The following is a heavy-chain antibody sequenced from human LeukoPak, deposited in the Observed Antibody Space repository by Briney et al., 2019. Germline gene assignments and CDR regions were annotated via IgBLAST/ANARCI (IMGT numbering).Heavy chain of an antibody. V-gene: IGHV3-48*01. Sequence: GGSLRLSCAASGFTFSSYSMNWVRQAPGKGLEWVLYISSSSSTIYYADSVKGRFTISRDNAKNSLYLQMNSLRAEDTAVYYCARDSVTRGAFDIWGQGTMVTVSS. CDR2: ISSSSSTI. J-gene: IGHJ3*02. CDR1: GFTFSSYS. CDR3: ARDSVTRGAFDI. D-gene: IGHD4-17*01.